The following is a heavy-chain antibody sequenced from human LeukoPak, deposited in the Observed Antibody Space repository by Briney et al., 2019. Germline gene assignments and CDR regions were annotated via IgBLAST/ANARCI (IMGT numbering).Heavy chain of an antibody. D-gene: IGHD6-19*01. CDR3: AKRDSSGWYSLDY. J-gene: IGHJ4*02. Sequence: GGFLRLSCAASGFTFSNYAMSWVRQAPGKGLEWVSSIGSAGVGTYYADSVKGRSTISRDNSKNTLHLQVNSLRAEDTAVYYCAKRDSSGWYSLDYWGQGTLVTVSS. V-gene: IGHV3-23*01. CDR2: IGSAGVGT. CDR1: GFTFSNYA.